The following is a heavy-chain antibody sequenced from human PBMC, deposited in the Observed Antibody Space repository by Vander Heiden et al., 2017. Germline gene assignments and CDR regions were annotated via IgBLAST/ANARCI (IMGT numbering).Heavy chain of an antibody. J-gene: IGHJ6*02. CDR3: VRDRFVAVPTAAQHYYGMDV. V-gene: IGHV4-59*01. Sequence: QLQESGPVPVKPSETLSLPCPVAGGAFSSYFWSWIRQPPGKGLEWIGYIDNSGSTDYNPSLKSRVTISRDTSKNQVSLKLNAVTAADTAVYYCVRDRFVAVPTAAQHYYGMDVWGQGTTVTVSS. D-gene: IGHD2-2*01. CDR2: IDNSGST. CDR1: GGAFSSYF.